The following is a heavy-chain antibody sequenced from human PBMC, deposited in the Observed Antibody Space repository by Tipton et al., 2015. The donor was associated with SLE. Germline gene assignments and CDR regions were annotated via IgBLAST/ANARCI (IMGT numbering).Heavy chain of an antibody. J-gene: IGHJ4*02. V-gene: IGHV4-61*09. CDR3: VRGIRFFDY. CDR2: FLRSGAT. D-gene: IGHD2-21*01. CDR1: GGSVTSGNYY. Sequence: TLSLTCAVSGGSVTSGNYYWTWIRQPAGKGLEWIGHFLRSGATNYNPSLKSRVTISVDTSKNQFSLRLSSVTAADTAVYYCVRGIRFFDYWGQGTVVTVAS.